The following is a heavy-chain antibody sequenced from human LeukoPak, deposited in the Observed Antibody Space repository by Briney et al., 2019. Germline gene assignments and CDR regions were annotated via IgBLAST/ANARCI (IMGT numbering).Heavy chain of an antibody. D-gene: IGHD5-18*01. V-gene: IGHV4-34*01. J-gene: IGHJ4*02. CDR1: GGSFSAYY. CDR2: INHSGST. Sequence: ETLSLTCAVYGGSFSAYYWSWIRQPPGKGLEWIGEINHSGSTNYNPSLKSRVTISVDTSKNQFSLKLSSVTAADTAVYYCARGSWFGYSYGYWYWGQGTLVTVSS. CDR3: ARGSWFGYSYGYWY.